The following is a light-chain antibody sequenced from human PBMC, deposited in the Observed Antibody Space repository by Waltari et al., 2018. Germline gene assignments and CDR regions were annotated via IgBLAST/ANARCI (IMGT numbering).Light chain of an antibody. CDR3: AAWDDSLSGLV. V-gene: IGLV1-47*01. J-gene: IGLJ3*02. CDR1: SSNSGRDY. CDR2: KNN. Sequence: QSVLTPPPSASGTPGQKVTISCNESSSNSGRDYVYWYHQLPGTAPKRLIFKNNQRPSGVPDRFSDSKSDTSASLAINGLRSEDEADYYCAAWDDSLSGLVLGGGTKVTVL.